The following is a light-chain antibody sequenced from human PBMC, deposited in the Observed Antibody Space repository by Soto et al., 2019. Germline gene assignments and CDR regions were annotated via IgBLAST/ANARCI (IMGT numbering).Light chain of an antibody. J-gene: IGLJ1*01. CDR1: SSDVGTYDF. V-gene: IGLV2-8*01. CDR2: EVT. CDR3: TSDAGSNNFDV. Sequence: QSVLTQPPSASGSPGQSVTISCTVASSDVGTYDFVSWYQPHPGKAPKLMIYEVTKRPSGVPDPFSGSRSGNTASLTVSGLQAEDEADYYCTSDAGSNNFDVFGTGTKVTVL.